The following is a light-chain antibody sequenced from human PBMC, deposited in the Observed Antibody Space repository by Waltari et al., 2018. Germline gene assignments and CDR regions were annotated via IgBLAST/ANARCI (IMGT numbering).Light chain of an antibody. CDR2: DTS. J-gene: IGKJ4*01. Sequence: EIVLTQSPATLSLSPGEGATLSCRASQNVGNYLAWYQQKPCQATRLLIYDTSNRATGIPARFSGSGSGTDFTLTISGLEPEDFAVYYCQHRSNWPLNFGGGTKVEIK. CDR1: QNVGNY. V-gene: IGKV3-11*01. CDR3: QHRSNWPLN.